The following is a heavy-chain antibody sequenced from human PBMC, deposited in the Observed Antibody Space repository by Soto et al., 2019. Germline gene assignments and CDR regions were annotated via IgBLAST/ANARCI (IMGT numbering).Heavy chain of an antibody. CDR3: ARDLRAPPSYGMDV. CDR2: IIPIFGTA. CDR1: GGTFSSYA. Sequence: QVQLVQSGAEVKKPGSSVKVSCKASGGTFSSYAISWVRQAPGQGLEWMGGIIPIFGTANYAQKFQGRVTITADESTSTAYMELSSLRSEDTAVYYCARDLRAPPSYGMDVWGQGTTVTVSS. V-gene: IGHV1-69*01. J-gene: IGHJ6*02.